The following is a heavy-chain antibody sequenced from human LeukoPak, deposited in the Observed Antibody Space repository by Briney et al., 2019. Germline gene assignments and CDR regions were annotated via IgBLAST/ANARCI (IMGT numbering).Heavy chain of an antibody. D-gene: IGHD5-12*01. CDR1: GFTFSDYR. CDR2: IKPDGTEK. V-gene: IGHV3-7*01. CDR3: ARDRSGSV. Sequence: GGSLRLSCAASGFTFSDYRMNWVRQAPGKGLEWVANIKPDGTEKYYLDSVKGRFTISRDNPKNALYLQMNSLRAVDTAVYYCARDRSGSVWGQGTKVTVSS. J-gene: IGHJ3*01.